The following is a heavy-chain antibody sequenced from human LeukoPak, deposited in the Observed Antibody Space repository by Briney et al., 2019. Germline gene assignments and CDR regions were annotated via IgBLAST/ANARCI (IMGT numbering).Heavy chain of an antibody. D-gene: IGHD1-26*01. CDR2: IRFDGTYK. CDR3: ARGKWESDY. CDR1: GFTFSSYG. Sequence: GGSLRLSCAASGFTFSSYGMHWVRQAPGKGLEWVAFIRFDGTYKYYADSVKGRFTISRDNSKNTLYLLMNSLRIEDTGFYYCARGKWESDYWGQGTLVTVSA. V-gene: IGHV3-30*02. J-gene: IGHJ4*02.